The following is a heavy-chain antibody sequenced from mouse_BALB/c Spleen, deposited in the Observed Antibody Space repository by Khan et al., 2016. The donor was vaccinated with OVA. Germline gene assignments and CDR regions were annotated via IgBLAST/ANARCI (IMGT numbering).Heavy chain of an antibody. D-gene: IGHD1-2*01. CDR2: ISPGSGDT. V-gene: IGHV1-77*01. Sequence: QVQLQQSGAELARPGASVKLSCKASGYTFTDDYINWVKQRTGQGLEWIGEISPGSGDTYYNERFKGKATLTADKSSSTAYMQLSSLTSEASAVYFCARRNYFGYTFAYWGQGTLVTVSA. CDR3: ARRNYFGYTFAY. CDR1: GYTFTDDY. J-gene: IGHJ3*01.